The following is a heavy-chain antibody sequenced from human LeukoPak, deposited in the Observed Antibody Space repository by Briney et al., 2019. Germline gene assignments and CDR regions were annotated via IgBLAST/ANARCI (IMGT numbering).Heavy chain of an antibody. CDR2: ISSSSSYI. D-gene: IGHD4-23*01. J-gene: IGHJ4*02. Sequence: GGSLRLSCAASGFTFSSYSMNWVRQARGKGLEWVSSISSSSSYIYYADSVKGRFTISRDNAKNSLYLQMNSLRAEDTAVYYCARERWREKNFDYGGQGPLAPVS. CDR1: GFTFSSYS. V-gene: IGHV3-21*01. CDR3: ARERWREKNFDY.